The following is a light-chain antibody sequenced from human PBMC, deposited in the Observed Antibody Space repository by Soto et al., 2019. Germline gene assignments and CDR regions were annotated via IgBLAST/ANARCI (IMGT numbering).Light chain of an antibody. V-gene: IGKV3-15*01. J-gene: IGKJ5*01. CDR2: DVS. Sequence: DIVMTQSPDTLSVSPGERATLTRRAGQGVTTNFAWYQQKSGQSPRLLIYDVSIRATGVPARFSATGSETDFTLTISGLQSGDSAVYFCQQYNNWPFSFGQGTRLEIK. CDR3: QQYNNWPFS. CDR1: QGVTTN.